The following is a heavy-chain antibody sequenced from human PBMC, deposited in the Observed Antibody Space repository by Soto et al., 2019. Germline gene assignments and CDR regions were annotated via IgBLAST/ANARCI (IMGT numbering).Heavy chain of an antibody. Sequence: SETLSLTCTVSGGSISTYYWSWIRQPAGKRLEWIGFIYYSGNTDYNPSLKSRVTISINTSKNQLSPRLTSVTAADTAVYYCARDIMSHYYGSGYSHGLDVWGQGTTVTVSS. CDR1: GGSISTYY. CDR3: ARDIMSHYYGSGYSHGLDV. V-gene: IGHV4-59*01. D-gene: IGHD3-22*01. J-gene: IGHJ6*02. CDR2: IYYSGNT.